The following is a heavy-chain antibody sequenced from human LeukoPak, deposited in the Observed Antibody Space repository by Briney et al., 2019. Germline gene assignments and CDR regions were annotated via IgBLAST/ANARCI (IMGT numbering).Heavy chain of an antibody. Sequence: SVKVSCKASGYTFNTYGITWVRQAPGQGLEWMGGIIPIFGTANYAQKFQGRVTITADKSTSTAYMELSSLRSEDTAVYYCARGCSGGSCLGGYNWFDPWGQGTLVTVSS. CDR3: ARGCSGGSCLGGYNWFDP. J-gene: IGHJ5*02. D-gene: IGHD2-15*01. CDR2: IIPIFGTA. V-gene: IGHV1-69*06. CDR1: GYTFNTYG.